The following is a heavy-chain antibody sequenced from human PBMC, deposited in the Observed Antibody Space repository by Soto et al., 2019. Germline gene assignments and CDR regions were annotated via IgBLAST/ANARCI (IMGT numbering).Heavy chain of an antibody. CDR1: GDSISSSNSY. CDR3: AREWRSGDSVPFDY. Sequence: QVPLQESGPGLVKPSQTLSLTCTVSGDSISSSNSYWSWVRQHPGKGLEWIGYIHSRGTTAYNPSLESRLIISVDTSKSQFSLRLSSVTAADTAVYYCAREWRSGDSVPFDYWGQGTLVTVSS. J-gene: IGHJ4*02. V-gene: IGHV4-31*03. D-gene: IGHD2-21*02. CDR2: IHSRGTT.